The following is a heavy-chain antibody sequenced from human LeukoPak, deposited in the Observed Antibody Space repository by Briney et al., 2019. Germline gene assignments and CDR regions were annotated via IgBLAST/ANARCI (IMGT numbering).Heavy chain of an antibody. CDR1: GYTFPSYY. CDR2: INPNSGGT. CDR3: ARAGSYLPAPGSDAFDI. V-gene: IGHV1-2*06. Sequence: ASVKVSCKASGYTFPSYYIHWVRQAPGQGLEWMGRINPNSGGTNYAQKFQGRVTMTRDTSISTAYMELSRLRSDDTAVYYCARAGSYLPAPGSDAFDIWGQGTMVTVSS. J-gene: IGHJ3*02. D-gene: IGHD1-26*01.